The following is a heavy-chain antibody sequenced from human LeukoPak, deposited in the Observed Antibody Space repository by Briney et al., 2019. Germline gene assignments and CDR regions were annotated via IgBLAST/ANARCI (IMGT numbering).Heavy chain of an antibody. V-gene: IGHV1-18*01. Sequence: ASVKVSCKASGYTFTSYGMSWVRQAPGQGLEWMGWISAYNGNTNYAQKLQGRVTMTTDTSTSTAYMELRSLRSDDTAVYYCARVWGYYDSSGYPYHFDYWGQGTLVTVSS. CDR3: ARVWGYYDSSGYPYHFDY. J-gene: IGHJ4*02. CDR1: GYTFTSYG. CDR2: ISAYNGNT. D-gene: IGHD3-22*01.